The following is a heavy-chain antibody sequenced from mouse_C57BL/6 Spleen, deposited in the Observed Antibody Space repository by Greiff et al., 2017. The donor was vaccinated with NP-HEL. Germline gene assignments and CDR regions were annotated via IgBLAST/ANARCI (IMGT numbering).Heavy chain of an antibody. D-gene: IGHD4-1*01. Sequence: EVQLVESGGGLVKPGGSLKLSCAASGFTFSSYTMSWVRQTPEKSLEWVGTISGGGGNTYYPDSVKGRFTFSRDNAKNTLYLQMSTRRSADTALYYCARQELGYYFDYWGQGTTLTVSS. V-gene: IGHV5-9*01. J-gene: IGHJ2*01. CDR1: GFTFSSYT. CDR3: ARQELGYYFDY. CDR2: ISGGGGNT.